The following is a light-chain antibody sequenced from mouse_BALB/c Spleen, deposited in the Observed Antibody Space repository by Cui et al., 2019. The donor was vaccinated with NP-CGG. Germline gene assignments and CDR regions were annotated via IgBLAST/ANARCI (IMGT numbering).Light chain of an antibody. CDR3: GLWYNNHWV. V-gene: IGLV1*01. CDR2: GTN. CDR1: TGAVTTNNY. J-gene: IGLJ1*01. Sequence: AVVTQESALTTSPGETVTLTGRSSTGAVTTNNYANWVQEKPDHLFTGLIGGTNNRVPGVPARFSGSLIGDKAALTITGAQTEDEAIYFCGLWYNNHWVFGGGTKLTVL.